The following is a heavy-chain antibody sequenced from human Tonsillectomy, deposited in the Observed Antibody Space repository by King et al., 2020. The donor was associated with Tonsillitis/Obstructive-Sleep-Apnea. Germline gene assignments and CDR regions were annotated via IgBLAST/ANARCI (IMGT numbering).Heavy chain of an antibody. CDR3: ARNYYDSSGYYRN. CDR1: GFTVSSNY. V-gene: IGHV3-53*01. J-gene: IGHJ4*02. Sequence: VQLVESGGGLIQPGGSLRLSCAASGFTVSSNYMSWVRQAPGKGLEWVSVIYSGGSTYYADSVKGRFTISRDNSKNTLYLQMNSLRAEDTAVYYCARNYYDSSGYYRNWGQGILVTVSS. D-gene: IGHD3-22*01. CDR2: IYSGGST.